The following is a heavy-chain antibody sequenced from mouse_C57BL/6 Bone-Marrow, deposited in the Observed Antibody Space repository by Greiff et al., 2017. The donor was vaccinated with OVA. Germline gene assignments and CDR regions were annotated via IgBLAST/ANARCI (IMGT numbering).Heavy chain of an antibody. CDR1: GFTFSDYG. Sequence: EVQLVESGGGLVQPGGSLKLSCAASGFTFSDYGMAWVRQAPRKGPEWVAFISNLAYSIYYADTVTGRFTISRENAKNTLYLEMSSLRSEDTAMYYCARLDYGSQFAYWGQGTLVTVSA. J-gene: IGHJ3*01. V-gene: IGHV5-15*01. D-gene: IGHD1-1*01. CDR2: ISNLAYSI. CDR3: ARLDYGSQFAY.